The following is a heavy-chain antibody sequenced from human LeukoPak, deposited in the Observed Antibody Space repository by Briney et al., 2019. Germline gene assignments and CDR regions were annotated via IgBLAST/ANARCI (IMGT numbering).Heavy chain of an antibody. D-gene: IGHD1-14*01. Sequence: SETLSLTCTVSGGSISSSSYYWGWIRQPQGKGLEWIGTISYSGSTYYNPYLKSRVTISVDTSKNQFSLKLSSVTAADTAVYYCARTLTTGYYHYGMDVWGQGTTVTVSS. CDR2: ISYSGST. V-gene: IGHV4-39*01. CDR3: ARTLTTGYYHYGMDV. J-gene: IGHJ6*02. CDR1: GGSISSSSYY.